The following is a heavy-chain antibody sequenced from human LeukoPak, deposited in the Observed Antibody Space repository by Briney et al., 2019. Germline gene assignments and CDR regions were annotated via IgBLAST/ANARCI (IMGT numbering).Heavy chain of an antibody. V-gene: IGHV1-24*01. CDR3: ATVRVYCSSTSCYFPLFDP. Sequence: GASVKVSCKVSGYTLTELSMHWVRQAPGKGLEWMRGFDPEDGETIYAQKFQGRVTMTEDTSTDTAYMELSGLRSEDTAVYYCATVRVYCSSTSCYFPLFDPWGQGTLVTVSS. J-gene: IGHJ5*02. D-gene: IGHD2-2*01. CDR2: FDPEDGET. CDR1: GYTLTELS.